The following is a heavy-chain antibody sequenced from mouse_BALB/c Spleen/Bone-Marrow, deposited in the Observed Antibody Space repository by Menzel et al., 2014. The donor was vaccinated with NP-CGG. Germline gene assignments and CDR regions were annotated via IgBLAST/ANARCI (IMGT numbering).Heavy chain of an antibody. V-gene: IGHV1-61*01. CDR3: ARQDITAASDY. J-gene: IGHJ2*01. D-gene: IGHD1-2*01. Sequence: QVQLKHSGAELVRPGTSVKLSCKASGYSFISYWMNWVKQRPGEGLEWIGTIHPSDGETRLNQKFKDKATLTVDKSSSTVYMQFSSPSSEDSAVYYCARQDITAASDYWGQGTTLTVSS. CDR2: IHPSDGET. CDR1: GYSFISYW.